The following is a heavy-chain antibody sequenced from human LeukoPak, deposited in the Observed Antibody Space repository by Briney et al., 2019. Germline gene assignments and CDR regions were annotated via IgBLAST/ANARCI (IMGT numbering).Heavy chain of an antibody. D-gene: IGHD3-10*01. CDR3: ARDVQGSGSYYFFDY. Sequence: ASVKVSCKASGYTFTGYYMHWVRQAPGQGLEWMGRIIPILGIANYAQKFQGRVTITADKSTSTAYMELSSLRSEDTAVYYCARDVQGSGSYYFFDYWGQGTLVTVSS. CDR1: GYTFTGYY. CDR2: IIPILGIA. J-gene: IGHJ4*02. V-gene: IGHV1-69*04.